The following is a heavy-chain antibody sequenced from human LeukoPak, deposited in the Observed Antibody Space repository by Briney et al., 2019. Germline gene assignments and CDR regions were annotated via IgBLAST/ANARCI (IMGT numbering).Heavy chain of an antibody. Sequence: PGRSLRLSCAASGFTFSSYAMHWVRQAPGKGLEWVAVISYDGSNKYYADSVKGRFTISRDNSKNTLYLQMNSLRAEDTAVYYCARDRVTIDDYYYYGMDVWGQGTTVTVSS. CDR1: GFTFSSYA. J-gene: IGHJ6*02. D-gene: IGHD3-10*01. V-gene: IGHV3-30-3*01. CDR3: ARDRVTIDDYYYYGMDV. CDR2: ISYDGSNK.